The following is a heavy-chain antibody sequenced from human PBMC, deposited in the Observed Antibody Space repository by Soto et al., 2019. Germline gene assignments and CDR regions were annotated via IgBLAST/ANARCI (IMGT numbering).Heavy chain of an antibody. V-gene: IGHV4-59*08. D-gene: IGHD1-26*01. J-gene: IGHJ4*02. CDR2: IYYSGST. CDR3: AIHSGGFDY. Sequence: ASETLSLTCTVSGGSISSYYWSWIRQPPGKGLEWIGYIYYSGSTNSNPSLKSRVTISVDTSKNQFSLKLSSVTAADTAVYYCAIHSGGFDYWGQGTLVTVSS. CDR1: GGSISSYY.